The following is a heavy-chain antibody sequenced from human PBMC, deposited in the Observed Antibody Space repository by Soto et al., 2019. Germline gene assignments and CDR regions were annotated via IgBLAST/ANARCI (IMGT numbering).Heavy chain of an antibody. V-gene: IGHV3-30*18. CDR3: AKGRRTIFGVITLDY. CDR2: ISYDGGNN. Sequence: PVGSLRLSCAASGFTFRSFGMHWVRQAPGKGLEWVAVISYDGGNNYYADSVKGRFSISRDNSKNTLYLQMNSLRAEDTAVYYCAKGRRTIFGVITLDYWGQGTLVTVSS. CDR1: GFTFRSFG. J-gene: IGHJ4*02. D-gene: IGHD3-3*01.